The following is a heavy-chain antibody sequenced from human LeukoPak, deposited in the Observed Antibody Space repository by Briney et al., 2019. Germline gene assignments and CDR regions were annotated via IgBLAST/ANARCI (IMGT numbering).Heavy chain of an antibody. J-gene: IGHJ3*02. V-gene: IGHV3-66*01. CDR2: IYTGGSI. CDR3: ARDLGATSDI. D-gene: IGHD5-12*01. CDR1: GFTLSSNY. Sequence: PGGALRLSCAASGFTLSSNYMSWVRRAPGKGLEWVSVIYTGGSIYYADSVKGRFTISRDNSKNTLYLQMNSLRAEDKAVYYCARDLGATSDIWGTGTMVTVSS.